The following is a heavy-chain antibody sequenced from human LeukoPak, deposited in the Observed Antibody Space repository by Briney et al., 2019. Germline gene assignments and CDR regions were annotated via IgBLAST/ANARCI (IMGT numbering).Heavy chain of an antibody. CDR3: AREGYYDSSGYYFQH. CDR1: GYTFTSYY. Sequence: ASVKVSCKASGYTFTSYYMHWVRQAPGQGLEWMGIINPSGGSTSYAQKFQGRVTMTRDTSTSTVYMELSSLRSEDTAVHYCAREGYYDSSGYYFQHWGQGTLVTVSS. J-gene: IGHJ1*01. CDR2: INPSGGST. D-gene: IGHD3-22*01. V-gene: IGHV1-46*01.